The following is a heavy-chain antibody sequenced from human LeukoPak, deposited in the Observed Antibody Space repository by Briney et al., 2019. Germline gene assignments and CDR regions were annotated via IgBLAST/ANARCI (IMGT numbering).Heavy chain of an antibody. Sequence: GGSLRLSCAASGFTFNNYGMHWVRQAPGKGLEWVAVISYDGRNIHYPDSVKGRFTISRDISTDTLWLQMDSLRTEDTAVYYCASVYDSSGYYPFWGQGTLVTVSS. CDR1: GFTFNNYG. J-gene: IGHJ4*02. CDR3: ASVYDSSGYYPF. D-gene: IGHD3-22*01. CDR2: ISYDGRNI. V-gene: IGHV3-30*03.